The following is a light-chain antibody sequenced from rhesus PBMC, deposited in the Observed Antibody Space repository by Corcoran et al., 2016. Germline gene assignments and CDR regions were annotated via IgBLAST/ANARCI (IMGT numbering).Light chain of an antibody. CDR1: QSVGST. Sequence: ETVMMQSPATLSLSPGERATLSCRASQSVGSTLAWYQQKPGQAPRLLIYYASTMATGIPDRFSGRGSGTEFTLTISSLDPEDVGVYYCQKYNDWPLTFGGGTKVEIK. J-gene: IGKJ4*01. CDR3: QKYNDWPLT. V-gene: IGKV3-35*02. CDR2: YAS.